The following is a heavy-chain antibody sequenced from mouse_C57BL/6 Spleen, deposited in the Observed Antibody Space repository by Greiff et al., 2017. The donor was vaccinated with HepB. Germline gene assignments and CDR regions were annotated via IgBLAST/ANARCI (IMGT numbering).Heavy chain of an antibody. D-gene: IGHD4-1*01. CDR2: IGPGSGST. CDR1: GYTFTDYY. J-gene: IGHJ2*01. V-gene: IGHV1-77*01. CDR3: AITGSVWYFDY. Sequence: VQLQQSGAELVKPGASVKISCKASGYTFTDYYINWVKQWPGQGLEWIGKIGPGSGSTYYNEKFKGKATLTADKSSSTAYMQLSSLTSEDSAVYFCAITGSVWYFDYWGQGTTLTVSS.